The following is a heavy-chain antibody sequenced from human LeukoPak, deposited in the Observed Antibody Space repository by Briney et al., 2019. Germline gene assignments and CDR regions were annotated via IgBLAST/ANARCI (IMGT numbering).Heavy chain of an antibody. CDR3: AKVLSFGYSSSSGFDY. D-gene: IGHD6-6*01. CDR2: IRYDESNK. CDR1: GFTFSSYG. Sequence: PGGSLRLSCAAPGFTFSSYGMHWVRQAPGKGLEWVAFIRYDESNKYYADSVKGRFTISRDNSKNTLYLQMNSLRAEDTAVYYCAKVLSFGYSSSSGFDYWGQGTLVTVSS. V-gene: IGHV3-30*02. J-gene: IGHJ4*02.